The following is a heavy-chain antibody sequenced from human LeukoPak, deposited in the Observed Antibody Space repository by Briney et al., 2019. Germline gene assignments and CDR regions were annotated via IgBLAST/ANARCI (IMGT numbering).Heavy chain of an antibody. J-gene: IGHJ3*02. CDR1: GYSFTSYW. CDR3: ATLLGRLSPPDPPPPPAFFDI. D-gene: IGHD3-16*01. Sequence: GESLKISCKGSGYSFTSYWIGWVRQMPGKGLEWMGIIYPGDSDTRYSPSFQGQVTISADKSISTAYLQWSSLKASDTAIYYCATLLGRLSPPDPPPPPAFFDIRGQGKMVPVSS. V-gene: IGHV5-51*01. CDR2: IYPGDSDT.